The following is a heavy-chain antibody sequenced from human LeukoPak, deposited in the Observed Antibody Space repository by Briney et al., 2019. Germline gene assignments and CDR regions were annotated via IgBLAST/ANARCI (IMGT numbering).Heavy chain of an antibody. V-gene: IGHV4-59*12. CDR1: GGSFSSDY. CDR3: ARAYNWKGDAFDI. Sequence: SETLSLTCTMSGGSFSSDYWNWIRQPPGKGLEWIGYIFHSGTTNHNPSLKSRVTMSVDTSKNQFSLKLSSVTAADTAVYYCARAYNWKGDAFDIWGQGTMVTVSS. D-gene: IGHD1-20*01. CDR2: IFHSGTT. J-gene: IGHJ3*02.